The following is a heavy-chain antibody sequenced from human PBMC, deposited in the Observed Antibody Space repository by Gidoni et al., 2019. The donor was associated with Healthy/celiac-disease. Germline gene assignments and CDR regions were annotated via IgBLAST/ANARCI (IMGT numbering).Heavy chain of an antibody. V-gene: IGHV3-23*04. CDR1: GFPFSSYA. J-gene: IGHJ4*02. CDR2: ISGSGGST. Sequence: EVQLVESGGGLVQPGGSLRLPCEASGFPFSSYAMSWVRQAPGKGLEWVSAISGSGGSTYYADSVKGRFTISRDNSKNTLYLQMNSLRAEDTAVYYCAKEGDYYYGSGSYNWGQGTLVTVSS. D-gene: IGHD3-10*01. CDR3: AKEGDYYYGSGSYN.